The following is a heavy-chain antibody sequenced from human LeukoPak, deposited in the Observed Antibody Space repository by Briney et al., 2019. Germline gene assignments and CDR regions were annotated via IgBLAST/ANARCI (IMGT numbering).Heavy chain of an antibody. J-gene: IGHJ2*01. D-gene: IGHD1-1*01. CDR2: FDPEENKR. CDR1: GYSLTEIC. V-gene: IGHV1-24*01. CDR3: AKGPPGTDNDWYFDL. Sequence: ASVKVSCKVSGYSLTEICTHWVRQAPGKGLEWMGGFDPEENKRIYAQKFKGRVTMTEDTSTDTAYMEVSSLTFEDTAVYYCAKGPPGTDNDWYFDLWGRGTLVTVSS.